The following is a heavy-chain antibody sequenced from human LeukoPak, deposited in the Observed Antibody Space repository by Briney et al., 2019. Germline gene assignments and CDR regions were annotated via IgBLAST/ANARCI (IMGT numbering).Heavy chain of an antibody. CDR2: INSDGSSI. CDR3: ARDTPVALYYYMDV. Sequence: GGSLRLSCAASGFTFRSYWMHWVRQVPGKGLVWVSRINSDGSSISYADSVKGRFTISRDNAKNTLYLQMNSLSAEDTAVYYCARDTPVALYYYMDVWGKGTTVTVSS. D-gene: IGHD6-19*01. J-gene: IGHJ6*03. CDR1: GFTFRSYW. V-gene: IGHV3-74*01.